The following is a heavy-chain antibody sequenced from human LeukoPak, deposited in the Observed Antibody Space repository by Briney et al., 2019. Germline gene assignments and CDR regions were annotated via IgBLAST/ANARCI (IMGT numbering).Heavy chain of an antibody. CDR2: TYYRSKWYN. J-gene: IGHJ4*02. Sequence: SQTLSLTCALSGDSVSSNSAAWNWIRQSPSRGLEWLVRTYYRSKWYNDYAVSVKSRITINPDTSKNQFSLQLSSVTPEDTAVYYCTRARLNDYYYFDYWDQGTLVTVSS. CDR1: GDSVSSNSAA. D-gene: IGHD3-9*01. V-gene: IGHV6-1*01. CDR3: TRARLNDYYYFDY.